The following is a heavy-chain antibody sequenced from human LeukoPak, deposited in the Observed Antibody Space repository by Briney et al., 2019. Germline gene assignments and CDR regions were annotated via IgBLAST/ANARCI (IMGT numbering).Heavy chain of an antibody. J-gene: IGHJ4*02. CDR3: AKGGYSYGPFDY. V-gene: IGHV3-23*01. D-gene: IGHD5-18*01. CDR2: VSGGGGST. CDR1: GFTFSNYV. Sequence: GGSLRLSCAASGFTFSNYVMSWVRQAPGKGLEWVSGVSGGGGSTYYADSVKGRFTISRDNSKNTLYLQMNSLRAEDTAVYYCAKGGYSYGPFDYWGQGTLVTVSS.